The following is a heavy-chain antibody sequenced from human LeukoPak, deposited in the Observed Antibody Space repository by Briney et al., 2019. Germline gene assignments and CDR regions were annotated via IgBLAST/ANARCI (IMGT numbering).Heavy chain of an antibody. Sequence: PSETLSLTCAVYGGSLSSGGYSWSWIRQPPGKGLEWIGYIYHSGSTYYNPSLKSRVTISVDTSKNQFSLKLSSVTAADTAVYYCARGNVISEMGYWGQGTLVTVSS. D-gene: IGHD5-24*01. J-gene: IGHJ4*02. CDR3: ARGNVISEMGY. CDR2: IYHSGST. V-gene: IGHV4-30-2*01. CDR1: GGSLSSGGYS.